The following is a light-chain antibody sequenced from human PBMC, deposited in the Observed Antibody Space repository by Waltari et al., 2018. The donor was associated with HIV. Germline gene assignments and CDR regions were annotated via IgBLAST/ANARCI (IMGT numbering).Light chain of an antibody. CDR3: VLYMGSGIWV. CDR2: SPN. CDR1: SGSVSTSYY. J-gene: IGLJ3*02. Sequence: QTVVTQEPSFSVSPGGTVTLTCGLSSGSVSTSYYPSWYQQTPGQAPRTLIYSPNPRSSGVPVRFSGSILGNKAALTITGAQADDESDYYCVLYMGSGIWVFGGGTKLTVL. V-gene: IGLV8-61*01.